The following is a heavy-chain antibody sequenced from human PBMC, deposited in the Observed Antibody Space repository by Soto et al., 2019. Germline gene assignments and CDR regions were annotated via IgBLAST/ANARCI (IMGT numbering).Heavy chain of an antibody. CDR2: INSDGSST. J-gene: IGHJ4*02. D-gene: IGHD6-19*01. Sequence: GGSLRLSCAASGFTFSSYWMHWVRQAPGKGLVWVSRINSDGSSTSYADSVKGRFTISRDNAKNTLYLQMNSLRAEDTAVYYCARDLTQHSNGWDFDYWGQGTLVTVSS. CDR3: ARDLTQHSNGWDFDY. V-gene: IGHV3-74*01. CDR1: GFTFSSYW.